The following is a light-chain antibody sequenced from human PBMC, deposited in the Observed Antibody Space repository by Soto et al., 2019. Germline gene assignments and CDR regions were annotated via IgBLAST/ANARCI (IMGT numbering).Light chain of an antibody. CDR1: QSISSY. CDR2: AAS. V-gene: IGKV1-39*01. J-gene: IGKJ1*01. Sequence: DIQMTQSPSSLSASVGDRVTITGRASQSISSYLNWYQQKPGKAPKLLIYAASRLQSGVPSRFSGSGSGTDFTLTISSLQPEDSATYYCQQSYSTPRTFRQGTKVEIK. CDR3: QQSYSTPRT.